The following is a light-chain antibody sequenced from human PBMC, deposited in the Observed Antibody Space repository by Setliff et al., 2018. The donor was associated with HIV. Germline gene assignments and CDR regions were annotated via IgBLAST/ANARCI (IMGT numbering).Light chain of an antibody. CDR3: SSYTHRNTYV. CDR2: DVS. CDR1: SSDVGGYNY. V-gene: IGLV2-14*01. J-gene: IGLJ1*01. Sequence: QSALAQPASVSGSPGQSITISCTGTSSDVGGYNYVSWYQQHPGKAPKLMIYDVSNRPLGVSNRFSGSKSDNTASLTISGLQAEDEADYFCSSYTHRNTYVFGTGTRSPS.